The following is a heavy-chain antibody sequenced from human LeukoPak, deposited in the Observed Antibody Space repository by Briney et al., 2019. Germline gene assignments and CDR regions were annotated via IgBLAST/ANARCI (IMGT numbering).Heavy chain of an antibody. J-gene: IGHJ4*02. CDR1: GGTFSSYA. Sequence: SVKVSCKASGGTFSSYAISWVRQAPGQGLEWMGRIIPIFGTANYAQKFQGRVTITTDESTSTAYMELSSLRSEDTAVYYCASCYSSGWYGVLDYWGQETLVTVSS. D-gene: IGHD6-19*01. V-gene: IGHV1-69*05. CDR2: IIPIFGTA. CDR3: ASCYSSGWYGVLDY.